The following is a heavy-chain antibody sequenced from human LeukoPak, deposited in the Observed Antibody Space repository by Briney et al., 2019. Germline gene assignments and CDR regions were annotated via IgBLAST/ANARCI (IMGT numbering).Heavy chain of an antibody. CDR1: GFTFSSFW. D-gene: IGHD6-13*01. J-gene: IGHJ5*02. Sequence: PGGSLRLSCAASGFTFSSFWMSCVRQAPGKGLEWVANIKQDGSEKYYVDSVKGRFTISRDNAENSLFLQMNSLRAEDTAVYYCAGGGYSKFDPWGQGTLVIVSS. CDR3: AGGGYSKFDP. CDR2: IKQDGSEK. V-gene: IGHV3-7*05.